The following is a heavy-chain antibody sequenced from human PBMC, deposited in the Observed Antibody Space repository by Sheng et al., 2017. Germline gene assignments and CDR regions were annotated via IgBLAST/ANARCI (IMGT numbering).Heavy chain of an antibody. CDR1: GFTFSDYG. D-gene: IGHD3-10*01. CDR2: VSYDANKK. J-gene: IGHJ4*02. V-gene: IGHV3-30*03. Sequence: QVQLVESGGGVVQPGRSLRLSCSVSGFTFSDYGMHWVRQAPGKGLEWVAVVSYDANKKYYADSVKGRFTISRDNSKNTLYLQMNSLRVEDTAVYYCAGSYYGSGRNYYWGQGTLVTVSS. CDR3: AGSYYGSGRNYY.